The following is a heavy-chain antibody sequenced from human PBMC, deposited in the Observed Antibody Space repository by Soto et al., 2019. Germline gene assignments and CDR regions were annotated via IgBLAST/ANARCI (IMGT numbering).Heavy chain of an antibody. V-gene: IGHV4-30-2*01. CDR1: GGSISSGGYS. Sequence: QLQLQESGSGLVKPSQTLSLTCAVSGGSISSGGYSWSWIRQPPGKGLEGIGYIYHSGSTYYNPSSMSDSTLPDDRPKNHFSLKLTSVTAAATPVNSGAEGDYGDTGSFVPGARGTLVTVS. CDR3: AEGDYGDTGSFVP. D-gene: IGHD4-17*01. J-gene: IGHJ5*02. CDR2: IYHSGST.